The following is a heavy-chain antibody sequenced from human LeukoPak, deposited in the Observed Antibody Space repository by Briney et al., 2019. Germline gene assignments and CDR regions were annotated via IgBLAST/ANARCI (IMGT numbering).Heavy chain of an antibody. CDR3: ARDVHSSRVLGSDAFDI. V-gene: IGHV3-48*01. CDR2: ISSSSSTI. D-gene: IGHD6-13*01. Sequence: PGGSLRLPCAASGFTSSSYSMNWVRQAPGKGLEWVSYISSSSSTIYYADSVKGRFTISRDNAKNSLYLQMNSLRAEDTAVYYCARDVHSSRVLGSDAFDIWGQGTMVTVSS. J-gene: IGHJ3*02. CDR1: GFTSSSYS.